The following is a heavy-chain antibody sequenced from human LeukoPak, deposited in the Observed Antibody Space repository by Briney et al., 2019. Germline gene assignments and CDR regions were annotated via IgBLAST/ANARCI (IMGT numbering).Heavy chain of an antibody. J-gene: IGHJ4*02. Sequence: GGSLRLSCAASGFTFSSYNMNWVRQAPGKGLEWVSSISSSSSYIYYADSVKGRFTISRDNAKNSLYLQMNSLRAEDTAVYYCARDYYYDSSGYDRCDYWGQGTLVTVSS. D-gene: IGHD3-22*01. CDR1: GFTFSSYN. CDR2: ISSSSSYI. CDR3: ARDYYYDSSGYDRCDY. V-gene: IGHV3-21*01.